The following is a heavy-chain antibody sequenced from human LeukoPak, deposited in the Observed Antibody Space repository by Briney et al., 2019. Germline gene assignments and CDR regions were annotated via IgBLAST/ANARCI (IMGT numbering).Heavy chain of an antibody. V-gene: IGHV1-69*13. CDR1: GGTFSSYA. J-gene: IGHJ3*02. CDR2: IIPIFGTA. Sequence: GASVKVSCKASGGTFSSYAISWVRQAPGQGLEWMGGIIPIFGTANYAQKFQGRVTITADESTSTAYMELSSLRSEDTAVYYCARVGTILCAFDIWGQGTMVTVSS. D-gene: IGHD3-9*01. CDR3: ARVGTILCAFDI.